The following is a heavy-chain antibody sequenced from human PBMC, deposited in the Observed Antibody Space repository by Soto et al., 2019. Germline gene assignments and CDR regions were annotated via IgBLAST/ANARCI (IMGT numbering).Heavy chain of an antibody. CDR2: VSHSGST. V-gene: IGHV4-34*01. Sequence: SETLSLTCAVYGGSFSGYYWSWIRQPPGKGLEWIGEVSHSGSTKYNPSLESRVTISVDTSKNQFSLRLSSMTAADTAVYYCARCTFPYGDFDYWGQGALVTVSS. CDR3: ARCTFPYGDFDY. CDR1: GGSFSGYY. D-gene: IGHD4-17*01. J-gene: IGHJ4*02.